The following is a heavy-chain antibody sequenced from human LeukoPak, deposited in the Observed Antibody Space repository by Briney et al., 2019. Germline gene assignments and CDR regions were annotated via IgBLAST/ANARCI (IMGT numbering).Heavy chain of an antibody. J-gene: IGHJ6*02. CDR3: ASHRVGIAVAGRYYYYGMDV. CDR2: INAGNGNT. D-gene: IGHD6-19*01. V-gene: IGHV1-3*01. CDR1: GYTFTSYA. Sequence: ASMKVSCKASGYTFTSYAMHWVRQAPGQRLEWMGWINAGNGNTKYSQKFQGRVTITRDTSASTAYMELSSLRSEDTAVYYCASHRVGIAVAGRYYYYGMDVWGQGTTVTVSS.